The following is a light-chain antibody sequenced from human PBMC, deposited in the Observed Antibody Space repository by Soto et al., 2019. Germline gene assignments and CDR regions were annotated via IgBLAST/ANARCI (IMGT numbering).Light chain of an antibody. J-gene: IGKJ1*01. CDR2: GAS. CDR1: QSVSSN. Sequence: EMVMTQSPATLSVPPGERATLSCRASQSVSSNLAWYQQKPGQAPRLLIYGASTRATGIPARFSGSGSGTEFTLTISSLQSEDFAVYYCQQYNNWPPWTVGQGTKVEIK. CDR3: QQYNNWPPWT. V-gene: IGKV3-15*01.